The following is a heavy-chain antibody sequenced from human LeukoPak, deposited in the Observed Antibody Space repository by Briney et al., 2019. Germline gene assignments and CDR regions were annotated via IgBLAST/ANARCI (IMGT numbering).Heavy chain of an antibody. CDR2: IIPIFGIA. J-gene: IGHJ6*02. V-gene: IGHV1-69*04. CDR3: ASVPSYCSSTSCYTSYYYYGMDV. D-gene: IGHD2-2*02. CDR1: EGTFSSYA. Sequence: ASVKVSCKASEGTFSSYAISWVRQAPGQGLEWMGRIIPIFGIANYAQKFQGRVTITADKSTSTAYMELSSLRSEDTAVYYCASVPSYCSSTSCYTSYYYYGMDVWGQGTTVTVSS.